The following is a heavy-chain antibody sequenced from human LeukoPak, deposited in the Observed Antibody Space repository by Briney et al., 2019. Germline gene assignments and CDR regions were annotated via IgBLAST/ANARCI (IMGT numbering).Heavy chain of an antibody. CDR3: ARGGMVYAYYYYGMDV. J-gene: IGHJ6*02. CDR1: GGSISSGGYY. Sequence: SETLSLTCTVSGGSISSGGYYWSWIRQHPGKGLEWIGYIYYSGSTYYNPSLKSRVTISVDTSKNQFSLKLSSVTAADTAVYYCARGGMVYAYYYYGMDVWGQGTTVTVSS. CDR2: IYYSGST. V-gene: IGHV4-31*03. D-gene: IGHD2-8*01.